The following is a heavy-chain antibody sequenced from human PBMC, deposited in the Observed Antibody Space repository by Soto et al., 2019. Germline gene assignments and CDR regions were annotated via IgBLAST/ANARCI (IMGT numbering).Heavy chain of an antibody. J-gene: IGHJ6*02. Sequence: SVKGRFTISRDNSKNTLYLQMNSLRAEDTAVYYCARDRSYYGSGSAPPVYYYYYGMDVWGQGTTVTVSS. V-gene: IGHV3-66*01. CDR3: ARDRSYYGSGSAPPVYYYYYGMDV. D-gene: IGHD3-10*01.